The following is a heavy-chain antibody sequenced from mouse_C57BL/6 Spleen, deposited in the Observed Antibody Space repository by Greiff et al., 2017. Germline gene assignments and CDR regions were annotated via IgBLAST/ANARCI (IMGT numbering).Heavy chain of an antibody. CDR1: GYAFSSSW. CDR3: ARNGVSYFDY. D-gene: IGHD1-1*02. Sequence: QVQLQQSGPELVKPGASVKISCKASGYAFSSSWMTWVKQRPGKGLEWIGRIYPGDGDTNYNGKFKGKATLTADTSSSTAYMQLSSLTSEDSAVYFCARNGVSYFDYWGQGTTLTVSS. J-gene: IGHJ2*01. V-gene: IGHV1-82*01. CDR2: IYPGDGDT.